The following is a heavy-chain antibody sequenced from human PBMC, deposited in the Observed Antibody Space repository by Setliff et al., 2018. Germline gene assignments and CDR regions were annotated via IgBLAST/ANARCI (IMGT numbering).Heavy chain of an antibody. V-gene: IGHV3-30*02. CDR1: GLTFSSYG. J-gene: IGHJ4*02. D-gene: IGHD3-22*01. Sequence: GGSLRLSCAASGLTFSSYGMHWVRQAPGKGLEWVAVIWYDGSNKYYADSVKGRFTISRDNSKNTLYLQMNSLRAEDTAVYYCAKGAQALSYYDSSGYLVWGQGTLVTVSS. CDR3: AKGAQALSYYDSSGYLV. CDR2: IWYDGSNK.